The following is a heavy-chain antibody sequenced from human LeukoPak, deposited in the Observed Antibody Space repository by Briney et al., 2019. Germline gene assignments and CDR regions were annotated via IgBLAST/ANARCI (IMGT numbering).Heavy chain of an antibody. CDR3: ARNYGDYTPYYFDY. CDR1: GFTVSSNY. D-gene: IGHD4-17*01. J-gene: IGHJ4*02. Sequence: PGGSLRLSCAASGFTVSSNYMSWVRQAPGKGLGWVSVIYSGGSTYYADSVKGRFTISRDNSKNTLYLQMNSLRAEDTAVYYCARNYGDYTPYYFDYWGQGTLVTVSS. CDR2: IYSGGST. V-gene: IGHV3-53*01.